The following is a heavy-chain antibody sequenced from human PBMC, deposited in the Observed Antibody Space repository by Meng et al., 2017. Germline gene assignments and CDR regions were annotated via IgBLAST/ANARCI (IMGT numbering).Heavy chain of an antibody. Sequence: SETLSLTCTVSGGSISSSSYYWGWIRQPPGKGLEWIGSIYYSGSTYYNPSLKSRVTISVDTSKNQFSLKLSSVTAADTAVYYCARDHYDILTGYSGSFAYWGQG. CDR2: IYYSGST. J-gene: IGHJ4*02. CDR3: ARDHYDILTGYSGSFAY. V-gene: IGHV4-39*07. D-gene: IGHD3-9*01. CDR1: GGSISSSSYY.